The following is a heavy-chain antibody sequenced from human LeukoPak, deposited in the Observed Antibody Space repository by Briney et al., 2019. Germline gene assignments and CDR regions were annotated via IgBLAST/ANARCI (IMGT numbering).Heavy chain of an antibody. CDR1: GFTFSSYG. V-gene: IGHV3-21*01. D-gene: IGHD1-26*01. J-gene: IGHJ6*03. Sequence: GGSLRLSCAASGFTFSSYGMRWVRQAPGKGLEWVSSISTSSSYIYYADSVKGRFTISRDNAKNSLYLQMNSLRAEDTAVYYCARAYSGRYGLGHYYMDVWGKGTTVTISS. CDR3: ARAYSGRYGLGHYYMDV. CDR2: ISTSSSYI.